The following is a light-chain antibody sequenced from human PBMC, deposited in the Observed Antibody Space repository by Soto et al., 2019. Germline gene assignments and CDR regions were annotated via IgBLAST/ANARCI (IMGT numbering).Light chain of an antibody. Sequence: QLVLTQSPSASASLGASVKLTCTRSSGYSSYAIAWHQLLPEKGPRFLMKLTSDGSHSKGDGIPDRFSGSSSGAERYLTISSLQSEDEADYYCQTWGTGINWVFGGGTKLTVL. V-gene: IGLV4-69*01. CDR3: QTWGTGINWV. CDR2: LTSDGSH. CDR1: SGYSSYA. J-gene: IGLJ3*02.